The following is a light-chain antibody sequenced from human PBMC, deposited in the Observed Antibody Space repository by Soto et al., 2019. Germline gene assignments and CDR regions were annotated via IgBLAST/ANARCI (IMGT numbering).Light chain of an antibody. J-gene: IGLJ3*02. CDR2: EVS. CDR1: SSDVGGYNY. V-gene: IGLV2-8*01. CDR3: SSYAGSNNLV. Sequence: QSVTISCTGTSSDVGGYNYVSWYQQHPGKAPKLMIYEVSKRPSGVPDRFSGSKSGNTASLTVSGLQAEDEADYYCSSYAGSNNLVFGGGTKLTVL.